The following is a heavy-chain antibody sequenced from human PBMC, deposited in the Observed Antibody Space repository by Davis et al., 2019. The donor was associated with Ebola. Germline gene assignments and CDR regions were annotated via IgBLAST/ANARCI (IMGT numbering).Heavy chain of an antibody. CDR1: GGSFSEYF. D-gene: IGHD6-13*01. CDR2: INHSGST. J-gene: IGHJ5*02. Sequence: GSLRLSCGVSGGSFSEYFWSWIRQPPEKGLEWIGEINHSGSTNYNPSLKSRVTISVDTSKNQFSLKLSSVTAADTAVYYCARVRGEGYSSSWYPPLNWFDPWGQGTLVTVSS. V-gene: IGHV4-34*01. CDR3: ARVRGEGYSSSWYPPLNWFDP.